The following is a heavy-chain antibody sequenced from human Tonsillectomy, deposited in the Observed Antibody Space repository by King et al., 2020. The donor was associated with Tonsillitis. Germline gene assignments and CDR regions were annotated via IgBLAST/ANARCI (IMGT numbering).Heavy chain of an antibody. D-gene: IGHD4-17*01. J-gene: IGHJ6*02. Sequence: VQLVESGAEVKKPGASVKVSCKASGYTLTRHGISWVRQAPGKGLEWMGWSSAYNGHTNYAQNLQGRLTVTTDTSTGTAYMELRSLRSDDTAVYYCARSGANDYGDYVFYGMDVWGQGTPVTVSS. V-gene: IGHV1-18*04. CDR3: ARSGANDYGDYVFYGMDV. CDR1: GYTLTRHG. CDR2: SSAYNGHT.